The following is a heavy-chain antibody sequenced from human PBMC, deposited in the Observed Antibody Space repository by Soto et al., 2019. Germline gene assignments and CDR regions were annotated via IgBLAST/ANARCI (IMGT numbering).Heavy chain of an antibody. CDR1: GFTFSTYS. Sequence: EAQPVESGGGLVKPGGSLSLSCAASGFTFSTYSMNWVRQAPGKGLEWVSSISSSGSSRSYADSVKGRFTISRDNAKNSLYLQMDSLRAEDTAVYYCARGRSINTNMDYWGQGTLVTVSS. V-gene: IGHV3-21*01. CDR3: ARGRSINTNMDY. J-gene: IGHJ4*02. CDR2: ISSSGSSR. D-gene: IGHD2-2*01.